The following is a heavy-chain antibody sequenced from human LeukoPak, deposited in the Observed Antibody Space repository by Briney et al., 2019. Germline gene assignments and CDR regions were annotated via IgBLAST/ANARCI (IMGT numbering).Heavy chain of an antibody. Sequence: GGSLRLSCAASGFTFMTYWMSWVRQAPGKGLEWVANIKQDVSEKYYVDSVKGRFTISRDNAKNSLYLQMNSLRAEDTAVYYCAREKGEAQWLVYYYYYMDVWGKGTTVTVSS. CDR3: AREKGEAQWLVYYYYYMDV. V-gene: IGHV3-7*01. J-gene: IGHJ6*03. CDR2: IKQDVSEK. CDR1: GFTFMTYW. D-gene: IGHD6-19*01.